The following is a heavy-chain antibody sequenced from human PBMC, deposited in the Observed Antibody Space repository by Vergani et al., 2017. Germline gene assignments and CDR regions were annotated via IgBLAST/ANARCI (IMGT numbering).Heavy chain of an antibody. J-gene: IGHJ4*02. V-gene: IGHV3-33*01. CDR2: IWYDGSNK. D-gene: IGHD3-10*01. Sequence: QVQLVESGGGVVQPGRSLTLSCAASGFTFSSYGMHWVRQAPGKGLEWVAVIWYDGSNKYYADSVKGRFTITRDNSKNTVYLQMNSLRAEDTAVYYCARDWSGVDYWGQGTLVTVSS. CDR1: GFTFSSYG. CDR3: ARDWSGVDY.